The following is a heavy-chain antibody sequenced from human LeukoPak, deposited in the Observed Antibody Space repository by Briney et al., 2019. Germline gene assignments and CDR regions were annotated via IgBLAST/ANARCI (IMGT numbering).Heavy chain of an antibody. J-gene: IGHJ4*02. CDR3: ARQFGTELHQLGFDY. Sequence: SETLSLTCTVSGGPISSSSYYWGWIRQPPGKGLEWSGSIYYSGSTYYNPSLKSRLTISVETSKNQFSLKLSSVTAADTAVYYCARQFGTELHQLGFDYWGQGTLVTVSS. CDR1: GGPISSSSYY. CDR2: IYYSGST. D-gene: IGHD1-26*01. V-gene: IGHV4-39*01.